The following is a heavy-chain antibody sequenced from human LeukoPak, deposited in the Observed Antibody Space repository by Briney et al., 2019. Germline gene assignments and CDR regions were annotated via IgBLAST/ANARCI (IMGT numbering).Heavy chain of an antibody. CDR1: GDSVSSNSAA. Sequence: SQTLSLTCAISGDSVSSNSAARNWIRQSPSRGLEWLGRTYYRSKWYNDYAVSVKSRITINPDTSKNQFSLQLNSVTPEDTAVYYCARERRPLRELLRMAIRGSHNWFDPWGQGTLVTVSS. D-gene: IGHD1-26*01. CDR3: ARERRPLRELLRMAIRGSHNWFDP. CDR2: TYYRSKWYN. J-gene: IGHJ5*02. V-gene: IGHV6-1*01.